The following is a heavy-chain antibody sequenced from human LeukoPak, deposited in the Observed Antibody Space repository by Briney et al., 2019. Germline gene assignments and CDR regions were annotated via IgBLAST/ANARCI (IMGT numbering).Heavy chain of an antibody. CDR1: GGSISSYY. D-gene: IGHD1-26*01. CDR3: ARVGVGATLYYFDY. CDR2: IYTSGST. J-gene: IGHJ4*02. Sequence: PSETLSLTCTVSGGSISSYYWSWIRQPAGKGLEWIGRIYTSGSTNYNPSLKSRVTMSVDTSKNQFSLKLSSVTAADTAVYYCARVGVGATLYYFDYWGQGTLVTVSS. V-gene: IGHV4-4*07.